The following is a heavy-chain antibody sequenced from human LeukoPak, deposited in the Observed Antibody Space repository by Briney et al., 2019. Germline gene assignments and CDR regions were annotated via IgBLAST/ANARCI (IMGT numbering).Heavy chain of an antibody. J-gene: IGHJ4*02. D-gene: IGHD6-13*01. Sequence: ASVKVSCKASGYTFTSYGISWVRQAPGQGLEWMGWISAYNGNTNYAQKFQGRVTMTRDTSISTAYMELSRLRSDDTAVYYCARDCTIGASGTGYWGQGTLVTVSS. V-gene: IGHV1-18*01. CDR3: ARDCTIGASGTGY. CDR1: GYTFTSYG. CDR2: ISAYNGNT.